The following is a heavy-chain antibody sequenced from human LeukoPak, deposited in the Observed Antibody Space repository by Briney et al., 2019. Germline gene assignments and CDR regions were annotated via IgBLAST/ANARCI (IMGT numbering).Heavy chain of an antibody. CDR1: GFTFSSYA. V-gene: IGHV3-23*01. CDR2: ISASGGNT. D-gene: IGHD5-18*01. CDR3: ANRFSYGPNEYFDY. J-gene: IGHJ4*02. Sequence: GGSLRLSWAASGFTFSSYAMSWVRKAPGKGLEWVSTISASGGNTYNADSVKGRFTISRDNSKNTLYLQMNSLRAEDTAVYFCANRFSYGPNEYFDYWGQGTLVTVSS.